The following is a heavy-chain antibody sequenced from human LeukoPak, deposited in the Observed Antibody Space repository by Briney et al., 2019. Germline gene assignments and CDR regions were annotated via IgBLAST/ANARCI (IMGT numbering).Heavy chain of an antibody. CDR3: AHRHSTYYFDY. Sequence: SGPTLVKPTQTLTLTCTFSWFSLSTSGVGVGWIRQPPGKALEWLALIYWDDDKRYSPSLKSRLTITKDTSKNQVVLTMTNMDPVDTASYYCAHRHSTYYFDYWGQGTLVTVSS. CDR1: WFSLSTSGVG. J-gene: IGHJ4*02. V-gene: IGHV2-5*02. CDR2: IYWDDDK.